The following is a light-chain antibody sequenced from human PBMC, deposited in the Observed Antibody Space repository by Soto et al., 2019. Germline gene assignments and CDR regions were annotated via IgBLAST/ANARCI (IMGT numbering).Light chain of an antibody. J-gene: IGKJ1*01. Sequence: DIVMTQTPLSSPVTLGQPASISCRSGQSLLHSDGYTYLSWVQHRPGQPPRLLIYKASNRFSGGPDRCCGSGAGTDFTLKISRVEPEDVGVYYCMQSSQFPWTFGQGTKVEIK. CDR1: QSLLHSDGYTY. CDR2: KAS. V-gene: IGKV2-24*01. CDR3: MQSSQFPWT.